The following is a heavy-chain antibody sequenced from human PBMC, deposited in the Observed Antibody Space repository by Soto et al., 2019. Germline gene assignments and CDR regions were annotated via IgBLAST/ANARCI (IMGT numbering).Heavy chain of an antibody. CDR1: GGSISSYY. D-gene: IGHD2-15*01. J-gene: IGHJ4*02. CDR2: IYYSGST. V-gene: IGHV4-59*01. CDR3: ARASRGYCSGGSCPFDY. Sequence: LSLTCTVSGGSISSYYWSWIRQPPGKGLEWIGYIYYSGSTNYNPSLKSRVTISVDTSKNQFSLKLSSVTAADTAVYYCARASRGYCSGGSCPFDYWGQGTLVTVSS.